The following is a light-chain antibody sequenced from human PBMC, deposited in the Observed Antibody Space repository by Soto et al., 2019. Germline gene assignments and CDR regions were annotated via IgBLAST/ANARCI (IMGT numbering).Light chain of an antibody. CDR1: TSDVSIYNY. Sequence: QSALTQPASVSGSPGQSITISCTGTTSDVSIYNYVSWYQQHPGKAPKLMIYGVSNRPSGVSNRFSGAKSGHTASLTISGLQVEDEADYYCCSYTSSTNYVFGPGTKVTV. CDR3: CSYTSSTNYV. CDR2: GVS. V-gene: IGLV2-14*01. J-gene: IGLJ1*01.